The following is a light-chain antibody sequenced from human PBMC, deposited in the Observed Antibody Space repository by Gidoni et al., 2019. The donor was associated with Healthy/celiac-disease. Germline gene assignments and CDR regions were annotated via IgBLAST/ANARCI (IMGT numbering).Light chain of an antibody. CDR3: CSYAGSSTYVV. CDR2: EVS. V-gene: IGLV2-23*02. Sequence: SALTQPASVSGSPGQSITNSCTGTSSDVGSYNLVSWYQQHPGKAPKLMIYEVSKRPSWVSNRFSGSKSGNTASLTISGLQAEDEADFYCCSYAGSSTYVVFGGGTKLTVL. J-gene: IGLJ2*01. CDR1: SSDVGSYNL.